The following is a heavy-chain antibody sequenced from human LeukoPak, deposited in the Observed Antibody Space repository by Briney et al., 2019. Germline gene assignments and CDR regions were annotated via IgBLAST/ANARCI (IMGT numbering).Heavy chain of an antibody. Sequence: GSLRLSCAASGFTFSTFAMIWVRQPPGKGLEWVSSIFPSGGEIHYADSVRGRFTISRDNSKSTLSLQMNSLRAEDTAIYYCATYRQVLLPFESWGQGTLDTVSS. CDR1: GFTFSTFA. V-gene: IGHV3-23*01. CDR3: ATYRQVLLPFES. D-gene: IGHD2-8*02. J-gene: IGHJ4*02. CDR2: IFPSGGEI.